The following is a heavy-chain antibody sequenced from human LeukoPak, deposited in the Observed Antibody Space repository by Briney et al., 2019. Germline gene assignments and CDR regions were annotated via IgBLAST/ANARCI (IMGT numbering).Heavy chain of an antibody. V-gene: IGHV1-2*02. J-gene: IGHJ4*02. D-gene: IGHD2-2*02. Sequence: VAAVKVSFKASGYTFTDYYMHWVRHAPGQGQGWMGWIDPRSGGTNFARKFPGRVPMTNDTSISTAYMALSRLTSDDTAVYYRTSSAYTSSDYGGQGTLVTVS. CDR2: IDPRSGGT. CDR3: TSSAYTSSDY. CDR1: GYTFTDYY.